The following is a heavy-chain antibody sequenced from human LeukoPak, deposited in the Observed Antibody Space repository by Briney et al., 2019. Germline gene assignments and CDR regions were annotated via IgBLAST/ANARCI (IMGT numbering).Heavy chain of an antibody. CDR1: GFTFSSYS. D-gene: IGHD3-22*01. CDR2: ISSSSSYI. Sequence: PGGSLRLSCAASGFTFSSYSMNWVRQAPGKGLEWVSSISSSSSYIYYADSVKGRFTISRDNAKNSLYLQMNSLRAEDTAVYYCARQTYYYDSSGQAAFDIRGQGTMVTVSS. CDR3: ARQTYYYDSSGQAAFDI. V-gene: IGHV3-21*01. J-gene: IGHJ3*02.